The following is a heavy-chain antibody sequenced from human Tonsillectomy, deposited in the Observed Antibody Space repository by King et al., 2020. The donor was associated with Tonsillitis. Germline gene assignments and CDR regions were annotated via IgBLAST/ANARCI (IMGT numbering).Heavy chain of an antibody. CDR3: ARLGTVTKDDYYYGMDV. D-gene: IGHD4-17*01. CDR1: GYSFTTYW. V-gene: IGHV5-51*01. CDR2: IYPGDSDT. J-gene: IGHJ6*02. Sequence: QLVQSGAEVKKPGESLKISCKGSGYSFTTYWIGWVRQMPGKGLEWMGIIYPGDSDTRYSPSFQGQVTISADKSISAAYLQWRSLKASDTAMYYCARLGTVTKDDYYYGMDVWGQGTTVTVSS.